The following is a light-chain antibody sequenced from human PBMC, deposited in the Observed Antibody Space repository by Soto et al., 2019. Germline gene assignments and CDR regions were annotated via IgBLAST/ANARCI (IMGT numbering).Light chain of an antibody. Sequence: TQSPGTLSLSPGERATLSCMGSQKVSSKLSWSQQKPGQAPRIRIYGASTRATGLPARFSGSGSGTDVTLTISSLQSEDFAVYYCQQYNNWPWTFGQGTKVDIK. CDR1: QKVSSK. J-gene: IGKJ1*01. CDR2: GAS. V-gene: IGKV3-15*01. CDR3: QQYNNWPWT.